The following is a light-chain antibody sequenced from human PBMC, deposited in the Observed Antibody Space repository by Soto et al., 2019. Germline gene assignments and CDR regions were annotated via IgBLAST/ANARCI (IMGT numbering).Light chain of an antibody. CDR2: EVS. J-gene: IGLJ2*01. CDR1: SSDVGGYNY. Sequence: QSALTQPASVSGSPGQSITISCTGTSSDVGGYNYVSWYQHQPGKAPKLMIYEVSNRPSGISNRFSGSKSDNSASLTISGLQAEDEADYYCSSYTSSSTVVFGGGTKLTVL. V-gene: IGLV2-14*01. CDR3: SSYTSSSTVV.